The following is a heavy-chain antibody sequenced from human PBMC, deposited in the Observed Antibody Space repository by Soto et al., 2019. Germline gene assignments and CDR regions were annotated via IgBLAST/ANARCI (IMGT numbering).Heavy chain of an antibody. CDR2: ISAYNGNT. V-gene: IGHV1-18*01. D-gene: IGHD6-13*01. Sequence: ASVKVSCKASGYTFTSYGISWVRQAPGQGLEWMGWISAYNGNTNYAQKLQGKVTMTTDTSTSTAYMELRSLRSDDTAVYYCAGSSSWYFWFDPWGQGTLVTVSS. CDR3: AGSSSWYFWFDP. CDR1: GYTFTSYG. J-gene: IGHJ5*02.